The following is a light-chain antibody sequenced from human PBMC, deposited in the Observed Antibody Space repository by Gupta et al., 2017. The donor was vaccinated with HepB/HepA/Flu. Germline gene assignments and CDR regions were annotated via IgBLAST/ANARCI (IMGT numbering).Light chain of an antibody. V-gene: IGLV2-14*03. CDR3: SSDTSISTTV. CDR1: SSDVGGYNY. Sequence: QSALTPPASVSGSPGHSLTIPCPDTSSDVGGYNYVSWYQQHPGKAPKLIIYDASNRPSGVSNLFSGSKSGNTSSLTISGLQAEDEADYYCSSDTSISTTVFGGGTKLTVL. CDR2: DAS. J-gene: IGLJ2*01.